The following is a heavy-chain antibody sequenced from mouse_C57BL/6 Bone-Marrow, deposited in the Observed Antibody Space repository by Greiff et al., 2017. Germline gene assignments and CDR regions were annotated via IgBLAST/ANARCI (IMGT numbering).Heavy chain of an antibody. CDR3: ARFPIYYDYPYYAMDY. CDR1: GYTFTDYY. V-gene: IGHV1-19*01. J-gene: IGHJ4*01. CDR2: INPYNGGT. Sequence: VQLQQSGPVLVKPGASVKMSCKASGYTFTDYYMNWVKQSHGKSLEWIGVINPYNGGTSYNQKFKGKATLTVDKSSSTAYMELNSLTSADSAVYYCARFPIYYDYPYYAMDYWGQGTSVTVAS. D-gene: IGHD2-4*01.